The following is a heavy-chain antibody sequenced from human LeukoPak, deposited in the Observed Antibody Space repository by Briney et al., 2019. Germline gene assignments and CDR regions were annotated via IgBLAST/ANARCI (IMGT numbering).Heavy chain of an antibody. Sequence: GGSLRLSCAASGFTFSSYSMNWLRQAPGKGLEWVSYISSSSSTIYYADSVKGRFTISRDNAKNSLYLQMNSLRAEDTAVYYCARAVATHYYYYYYYMDVWGKGTTVTVSS. V-gene: IGHV3-48*01. CDR3: ARAVATHYYYYYYYMDV. D-gene: IGHD5-12*01. J-gene: IGHJ6*03. CDR2: ISSSSSTI. CDR1: GFTFSSYS.